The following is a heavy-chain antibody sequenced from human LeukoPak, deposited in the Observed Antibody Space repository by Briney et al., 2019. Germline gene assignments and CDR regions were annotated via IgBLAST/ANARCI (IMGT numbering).Heavy chain of an antibody. Sequence: GRSLRLSCAASGFTFSSYGMHWVRQAPGKGLEWVAVIWYDGSNKYYADSVKGRFTISRDNSKNKLYLQMNSLRAEDTAVYYCAKDYGDYYPEAFDIWGQGTMVAVSS. V-gene: IGHV3-33*06. CDR1: GFTFSSYG. J-gene: IGHJ3*02. CDR2: IWYDGSNK. D-gene: IGHD4-17*01. CDR3: AKDYGDYYPEAFDI.